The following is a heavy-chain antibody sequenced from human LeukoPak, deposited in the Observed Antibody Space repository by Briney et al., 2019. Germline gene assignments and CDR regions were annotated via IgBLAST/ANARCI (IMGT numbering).Heavy chain of an antibody. D-gene: IGHD2-2*01. J-gene: IGHJ6*02. CDR1: GFTFSSYG. Sequence: GGSLRLSCAASGFTFSSYGMHWVRQAPGKGLEWVAVIWHDGSNKYYADSVKGRFTISRDNSKNTLYLQMNSLRAEDTAVYYCARGYPDIVVVPAAISYGMDVWGQGTAVTVSS. CDR2: IWHDGSNK. CDR3: ARGYPDIVVVPAAISYGMDV. V-gene: IGHV3-33*01.